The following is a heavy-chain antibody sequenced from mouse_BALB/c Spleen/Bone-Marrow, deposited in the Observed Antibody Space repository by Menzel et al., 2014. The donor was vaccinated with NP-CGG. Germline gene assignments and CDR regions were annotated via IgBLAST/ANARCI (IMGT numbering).Heavy chain of an antibody. D-gene: IGHD1-2*01. V-gene: IGHV4-1*02. CDR3: AKNYYYGYVAY. J-gene: IGHJ3*01. CDR2: INPDSSTI. Sequence: EVKVIESGGGLVQPGGSLKLSCAASGFDFSRYWMTWARQAPGKGLEWIGEINPDSSTINYTPSLKDKFIISRVNAKNTLYLQMSKVRSEDTALYYCAKNYYYGYVAYWGQGTLVTVSA. CDR1: GFDFSRYW.